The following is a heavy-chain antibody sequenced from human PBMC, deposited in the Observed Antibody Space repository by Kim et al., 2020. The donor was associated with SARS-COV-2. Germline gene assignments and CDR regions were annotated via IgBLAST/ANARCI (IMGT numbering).Heavy chain of an antibody. CDR1: GGSISSSSYY. CDR2: IYYSGST. Sequence: SETLSLTCTVSGGSISSSSYYWGWIRQPPGKGLEWIGSIYYSGSTYYNPSLKSRVTISVDTSKNQFSLKLSSVTAADTAVYYCARDKDGDYDFWGDWGQGTLVTVSS. CDR3: ARDKDGDYDFWGD. V-gene: IGHV4-39*07. D-gene: IGHD3-3*01. J-gene: IGHJ4*02.